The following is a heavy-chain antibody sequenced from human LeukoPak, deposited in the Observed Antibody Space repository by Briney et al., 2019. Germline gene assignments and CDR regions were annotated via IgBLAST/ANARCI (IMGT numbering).Heavy chain of an antibody. J-gene: IGHJ4*02. D-gene: IGHD6-13*01. Sequence: GASVKVSCKASGYTFPAYYIHWLRQAPGQGLEWMGWVNPNNGGTNYAQKFQGRVTMTRDTSISTAYMELSRLRSDDTAVYYCARVRAAAGTFGWSWGQGTLVTVSS. CDR2: VNPNNGGT. CDR1: GYTFPAYY. V-gene: IGHV1-2*02. CDR3: ARVRAAAGTFGWS.